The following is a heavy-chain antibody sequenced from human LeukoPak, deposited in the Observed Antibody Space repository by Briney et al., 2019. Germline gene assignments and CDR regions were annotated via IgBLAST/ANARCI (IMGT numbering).Heavy chain of an antibody. V-gene: IGHV1-46*01. CDR2: INPSGGST. CDR1: GYTFTSYY. D-gene: IGHD5-24*01. Sequence: ASVKVSCKSSGYTFTSYYMHWVRQAPGQGLEWMGIINPSGGSTSYAQKFQGGVTMTRDTSTSTVYMELSSLRSEDTAVYYCARPQAEMGAFDIWGQGTMVTVSS. CDR3: ARPQAEMGAFDI. J-gene: IGHJ3*02.